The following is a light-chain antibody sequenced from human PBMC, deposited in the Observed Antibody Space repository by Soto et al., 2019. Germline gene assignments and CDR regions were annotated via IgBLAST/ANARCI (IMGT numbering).Light chain of an antibody. J-gene: IGLJ2*01. V-gene: IGLV2-11*01. CDR1: NSYVGGYNY. Sequence: QSALTQPRSVSGSPGQSVTISCTGPNSYVGGYNYVSWYQHHPGKAPKVIIYDVSERPSGVPDRFSGSKSGNTASLTISGLQSEDEADYYCCSYAGNYTVVFGGGTKHRP. CDR2: DVS. CDR3: CSYAGNYTVV.